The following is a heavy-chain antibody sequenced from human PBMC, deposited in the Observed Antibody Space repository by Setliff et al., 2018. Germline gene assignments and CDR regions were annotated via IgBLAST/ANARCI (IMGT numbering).Heavy chain of an antibody. J-gene: IGHJ3*02. Sequence: SETLSLTCTVSGGSISSGDYYWSWIRQPPGKGLEWIGYIYYSGSTYYNPSLKSRVTISVDTSKNQFSLKLSSVTAADTAVYYGAREAPGYAFDIWGQGTMVTVSS. CDR1: GGSISSGDYY. CDR2: IYYSGST. D-gene: IGHD1-1*01. CDR3: AREAPGYAFDI. V-gene: IGHV4-30-4*08.